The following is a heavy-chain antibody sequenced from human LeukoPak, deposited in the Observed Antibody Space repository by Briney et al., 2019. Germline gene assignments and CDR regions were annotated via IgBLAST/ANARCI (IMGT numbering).Heavy chain of an antibody. J-gene: IGHJ4*02. CDR3: ARYSGSPTWYLDF. V-gene: IGHV4-59*08. D-gene: IGHD1-26*01. CDR1: GGSISSYY. Sequence: PSETLSLTCTVSGGSISSYYWSWIRQPPGKGLEWIGHIYYSGSTKYNPSLMSRVTMSADTSKNQFSLRLTSVTAADTAVYYCARYSGSPTWYLDFWGQGALVTVSS. CDR2: IYYSGST.